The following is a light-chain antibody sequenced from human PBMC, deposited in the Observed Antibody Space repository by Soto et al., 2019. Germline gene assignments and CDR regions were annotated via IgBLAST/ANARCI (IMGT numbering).Light chain of an antibody. V-gene: IGKV1-5*01. Sequence: DIQMTQSPSTLSASVGARVHITCRASQSISSWLAWYQQNPGKAPKLLIYDASSLESGVPSRFSGSGSGTEFTLTISSLRPDDFATYYCQQYNSYSPETFGQGTKVDI. J-gene: IGKJ1*01. CDR2: DAS. CDR1: QSISSW. CDR3: QQYNSYSPET.